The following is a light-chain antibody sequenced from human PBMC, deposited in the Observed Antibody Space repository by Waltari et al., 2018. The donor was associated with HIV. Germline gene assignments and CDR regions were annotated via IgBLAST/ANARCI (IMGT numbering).Light chain of an antibody. CDR3: LQHDSYPIT. CDR2: AAS. CDR1: QDIRSD. V-gene: IGKV1-17*01. J-gene: IGKJ5*01. Sequence: DIQITQSPSSLSASLGDTVTFTCRASQDIRSDLGWYQQKPGKTPKRLIYAASILQSGVPSRFSGGGSGTEFTLTISSLQPEDFATYYCLQHDSYPITFGQGTRLEIK.